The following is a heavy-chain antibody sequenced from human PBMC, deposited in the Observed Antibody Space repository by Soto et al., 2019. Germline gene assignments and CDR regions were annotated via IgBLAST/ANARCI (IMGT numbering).Heavy chain of an antibody. V-gene: IGHV4-59*01. CDR2: IFYSGST. Sequence: SETLSLTCTVSGDSIRNYYWSWIRQPPGKGLEYTGYIFYSGSTNYNPSLKSRVAISVDTSRNQFALKLRSVTAADTATYYCARVKRGYSYGSIIDFWGRGTLVTVSS. CDR1: GDSIRNYY. D-gene: IGHD5-18*01. CDR3: ARVKRGYSYGSIIDF. J-gene: IGHJ4*01.